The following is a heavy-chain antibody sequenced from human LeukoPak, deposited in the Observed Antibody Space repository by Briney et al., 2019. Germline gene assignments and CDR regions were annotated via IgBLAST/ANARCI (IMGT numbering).Heavy chain of an antibody. V-gene: IGHV4-4*02. CDR2: IYHSGST. Sequence: SGTLSLTCAVSGGSISSSNWWSWVRQPPGKGLEWIREIYHSGSTNYNPSLKSRVTISVGKSKNQFSLKLSSVTAADTAVYYCASSGDTAMATFDYWGQGTLVTVSS. J-gene: IGHJ4*02. D-gene: IGHD5-18*01. CDR3: ASSGDTAMATFDY. CDR1: GGSISSSNW.